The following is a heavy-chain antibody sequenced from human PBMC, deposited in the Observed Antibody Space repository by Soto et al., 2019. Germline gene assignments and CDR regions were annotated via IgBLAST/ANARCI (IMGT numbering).Heavy chain of an antibody. D-gene: IGHD6-19*01. V-gene: IGHV6-1*01. CDR3: ARRGIAVAGSKNNLLDP. CDR2: TYYRSKWYN. J-gene: IGHJ5*02. Sequence: SQTLSLTCVISGDSVSSNRAAWNWIRQSPSRGLEWLGRTYYRSKWYNEYAVSVKSRIIINADTSMNQFSLQLNSVTPEDTAVYYCARRGIAVAGSKNNLLDPSGQGILVTVSS. CDR1: GDSVSSNRAA.